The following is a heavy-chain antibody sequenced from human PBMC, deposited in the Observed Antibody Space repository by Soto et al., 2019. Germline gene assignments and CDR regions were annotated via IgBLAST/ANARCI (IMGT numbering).Heavy chain of an antibody. CDR2: IYYSGKN. CDR3: AKNLPRTGRFDY. Sequence: PSETLSLTCTLSGASITSTTYFWAWIRKPPGKGLEWVGSIYYSGKNHYNPSRKSRVTISVDRTKNQFSLKMSSVTAADTDVYYCAKNLPRTGRFDYWGQGSLVTVSS. CDR1: GASITSTTYF. V-gene: IGHV4-39*01. J-gene: IGHJ4*02.